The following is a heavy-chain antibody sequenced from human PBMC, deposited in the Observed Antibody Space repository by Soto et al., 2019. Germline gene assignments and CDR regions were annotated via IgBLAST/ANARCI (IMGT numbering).Heavy chain of an antibody. CDR1: GFIFRSHA. V-gene: IGHV3-23*01. CDR2: ISGTGVTT. D-gene: IGHD1-7*01. Sequence: GGSLRLSCAASGFIFRSHAMSWVRQAPGQGLQWVSAISGTGVTTYYADSVKGRFTISRDNSKNTLSLEMNNLRAEDAAVYFCARAYSGGTINDAFDMWGQGTMVTDSS. CDR3: ARAYSGGTINDAFDM. J-gene: IGHJ3*02.